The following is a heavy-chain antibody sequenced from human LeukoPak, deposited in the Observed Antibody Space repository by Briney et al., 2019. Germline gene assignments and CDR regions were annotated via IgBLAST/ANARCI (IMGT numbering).Heavy chain of an antibody. Sequence: ASVKVFCKASGYTFTGYYMHWVRQAPGQGLEWMGWINPNSGGTNYAQKFQGRVTMTRDTSISTAYMELSRLRSDDTAVYYCARGLYGDYEEYFDYWGQGTLVTVSS. CDR1: GYTFTGYY. J-gene: IGHJ4*02. CDR2: INPNSGGT. V-gene: IGHV1-2*02. D-gene: IGHD4-17*01. CDR3: ARGLYGDYEEYFDY.